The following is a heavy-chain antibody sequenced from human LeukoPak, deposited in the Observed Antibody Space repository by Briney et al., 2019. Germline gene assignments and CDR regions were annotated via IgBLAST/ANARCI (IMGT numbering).Heavy chain of an antibody. V-gene: IGHV3-30-3*01. CDR2: ISYDGSNK. D-gene: IGHD3-3*02. J-gene: IGHJ6*02. CDR3: ARDPHIWSLPYGMDV. CDR1: GFTFSSYA. Sequence: PGGSLRLSCAASGFTFSSYAMHWVRQAPGKGLEWVAVISYDGSNKYYADSVKGRFTISRDNSKNTLYLQMNSLRAEDTAVYLFARDPHIWSLPYGMDVWGQGTTVTVSS.